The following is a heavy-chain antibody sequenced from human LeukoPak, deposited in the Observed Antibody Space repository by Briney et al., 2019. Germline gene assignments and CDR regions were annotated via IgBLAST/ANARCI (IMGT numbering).Heavy chain of an antibody. CDR3: ARDSRLSTYYYDSSGYSFDY. CDR2: IYHSGST. Sequence: SETLSLTCAVSGGSISSSNWWSWVRQPPGKGLEWIGEIYHSGSTNYNPSLKGRVPISVDKSKNQFSLKLSSVTAADTAVYYCARDSRLSTYYYDSSGYSFDYWGQGTLVTVSS. J-gene: IGHJ4*02. V-gene: IGHV4-4*02. D-gene: IGHD3-22*01. CDR1: GGSISSSNW.